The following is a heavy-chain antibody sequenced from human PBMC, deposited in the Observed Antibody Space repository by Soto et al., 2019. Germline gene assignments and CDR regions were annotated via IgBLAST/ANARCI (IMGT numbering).Heavy chain of an antibody. CDR3: ARGVRGVATIAIGFYLDY. J-gene: IGHJ4*02. CDR1: GFIFNSYG. V-gene: IGHV3-30*03. D-gene: IGHD5-12*01. CDR2: ISHDGSNI. Sequence: QVQLVESGGGVVQPGRSLRLSCAASGFIFNSYGMHWIRQAPGKGLEWVAVISHDGSNIFYADSVKGRFTISRDNSNNPLYLQMNSLRGDDTAVYYCARGVRGVATIAIGFYLDYWGQGTLVTTSS.